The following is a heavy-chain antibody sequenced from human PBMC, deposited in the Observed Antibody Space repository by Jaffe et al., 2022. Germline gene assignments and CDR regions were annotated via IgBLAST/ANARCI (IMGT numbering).Heavy chain of an antibody. CDR3: ARSDGVLLWFGENPYYMDV. J-gene: IGHJ6*03. Sequence: QVQLQESGPGLVKPSETLSLTCAVSGYSISSGYYWGWIRQPPGKGLEWIGSIYHSGSTYYNPSLKSRVTISVDTSKNQFSLKLSSVTAADTAVYYCARSDGVLLWFGENPYYMDVWGKGTTVTVSS. D-gene: IGHD3-10*01. V-gene: IGHV4-38-2*01. CDR2: IYHSGST. CDR1: GYSISSGYY.